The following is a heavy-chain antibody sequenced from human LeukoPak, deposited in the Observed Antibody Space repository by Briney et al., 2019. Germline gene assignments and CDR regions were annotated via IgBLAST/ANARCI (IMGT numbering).Heavy chain of an antibody. CDR3: ARHSHSSYDSSGYSYYFDY. Sequence: SETLSLTCTVSGGSISSYYWSWIRQPPGKGLEWIGYIFYTGRTNYNPSLKSRVTISVDTSENQFSLKLSSVTAADTAVYYCARHSHSSYDSSGYSYYFDYWGQGTLVTVSS. J-gene: IGHJ4*02. CDR1: GGSISSYY. CDR2: IFYTGRT. V-gene: IGHV4-59*08. D-gene: IGHD3-22*01.